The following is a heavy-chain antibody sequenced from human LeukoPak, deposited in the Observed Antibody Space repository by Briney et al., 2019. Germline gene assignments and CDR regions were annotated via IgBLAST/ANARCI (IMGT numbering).Heavy chain of an antibody. D-gene: IGHD3-10*01. CDR1: GYLFTSYV. CDR3: ARGTQDYGSGIGYFDY. Sequence: ASVKVSCKTVGYLFTSYVLDWVRQAPGQGLEWMGGIIPIFGTANYAQKFQGRVTMTRDMSTSTVYMELSSLRSEDTAVYYCARGTQDYGSGIGYFDYWGQGTLVTVSS. J-gene: IGHJ4*02. V-gene: IGHV1-69*05. CDR2: IIPIFGTA.